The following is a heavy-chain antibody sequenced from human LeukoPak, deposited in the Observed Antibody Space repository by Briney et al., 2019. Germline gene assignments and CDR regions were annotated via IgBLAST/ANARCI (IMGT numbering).Heavy chain of an antibody. CDR2: ISSSSSYI. D-gene: IGHD2-15*01. Sequence: GGSLRLSCAASGFTFSSYSMNWVRQAPGKGLEWVSSISSSSSYIYYADSVKGRFTISRDNDKNSLYLQMNSLRAEDTAVYYCARDKGHIVVVVAAIDAFDIWGQGTMVTVSS. J-gene: IGHJ3*02. V-gene: IGHV3-21*01. CDR1: GFTFSSYS. CDR3: ARDKGHIVVVVAAIDAFDI.